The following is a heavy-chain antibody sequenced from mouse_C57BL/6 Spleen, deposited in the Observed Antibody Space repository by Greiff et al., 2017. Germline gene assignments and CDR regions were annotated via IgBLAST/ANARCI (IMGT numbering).Heavy chain of an antibody. CDR2: IDPETGGT. CDR3: TRSGDGYRYFDV. V-gene: IGHV1-15*01. D-gene: IGHD2-3*01. CDR1: GYTFTDYE. J-gene: IGHJ1*03. Sequence: VQLQQSGAELVRPGASVTLSCTASGYTFTDYEMHWVKQTPVHGLEWIGAIDPETGGTAYNQKFKGKAILTADKSSSTAYMELRSLTSEDSAVYYCTRSGDGYRYFDVWGTGTTVTVSS.